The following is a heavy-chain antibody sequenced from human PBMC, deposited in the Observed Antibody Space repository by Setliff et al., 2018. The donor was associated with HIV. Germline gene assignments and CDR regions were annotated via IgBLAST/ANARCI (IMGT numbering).Heavy chain of an antibody. J-gene: IGHJ3*01. D-gene: IGHD3-10*01. CDR1: GDSIGTYY. Sequence: SETLSLTCTVSGDSIGTYYWSWIRQPPGKGLEWIGHIYNSESTKYNPSLKSRVTISVDTSTNQFSLKLSSVTAADTAVYYCARVRSYGSAYDAFDVWGPGTMVTVSS. CDR2: IYNSEST. CDR3: ARVRSYGSAYDAFDV. V-gene: IGHV4-59*01.